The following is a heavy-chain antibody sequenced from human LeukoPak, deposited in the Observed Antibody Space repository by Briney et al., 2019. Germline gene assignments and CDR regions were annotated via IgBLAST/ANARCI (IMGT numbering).Heavy chain of an antibody. CDR1: GFIFDDHG. D-gene: IGHD3-10*01. Sequence: PGRSLRLSCAASGFIFDDHGMHWVRQAPGKGLEWVSGISWSSGIIGYADSVKGRFTISRDNAKNSLDLQMESLRAEDTAVYYCARVGYYGSGTYDYWGQGTLVTVSS. CDR3: ARVGYYGSGTYDY. J-gene: IGHJ4*02. V-gene: IGHV3-9*01. CDR2: ISWSSGII.